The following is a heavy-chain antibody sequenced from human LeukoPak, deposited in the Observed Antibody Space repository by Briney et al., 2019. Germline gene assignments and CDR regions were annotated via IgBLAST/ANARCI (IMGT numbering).Heavy chain of an antibody. Sequence: SETLSLTCTVSGGSISSYYWSWIRQPPGKGLEWIGSIYHSGSTYYNPSLKSRVTISVDTSKNQFSLKLSSVTAADTAVYYCARHSRGYSSGWYFDYWGQGTLVTVSS. CDR3: ARHSRGYSSGWYFDY. CDR2: IYHSGST. CDR1: GGSISSYY. J-gene: IGHJ4*02. V-gene: IGHV4-59*08. D-gene: IGHD6-19*01.